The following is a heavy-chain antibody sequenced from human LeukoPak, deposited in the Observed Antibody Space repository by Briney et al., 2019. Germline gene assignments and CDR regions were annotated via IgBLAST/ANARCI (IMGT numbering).Heavy chain of an antibody. CDR3: ARDTAAALDF. CDR2: TKNKGQSHIT. V-gene: IGHV3-72*01. Sequence: PGGSLRFSCAASGFTFSDHYMDWVRQAPGKGLEWVGRTKNKGQSHITDYAASVKGRFFSSRDDSKNSLYLQMNSLQTDDTGIYYRARDTAAALDFWGQGILVTVSS. J-gene: IGHJ4*02. CDR1: GFTFSDHY. D-gene: IGHD6-6*01.